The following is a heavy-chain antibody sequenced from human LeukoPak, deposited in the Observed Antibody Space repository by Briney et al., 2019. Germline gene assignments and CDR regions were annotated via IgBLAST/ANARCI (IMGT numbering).Heavy chain of an antibody. CDR2: ISGSGGST. J-gene: IGHJ6*03. V-gene: IGHV3-23*01. CDR3: AKGGSYTNYYYYYYMDV. Sequence: PGGSLRLSCAASGFTFSSYGMSWVRQAPGKGLEWVSAISGSGGSTYYADSVKGRFTISRDNSKNTPYLQMNSLRAEDTAVYYCAKGGSYTNYYYYYYMDVWGKGTTVTVSS. D-gene: IGHD1-26*01. CDR1: GFTFSSYG.